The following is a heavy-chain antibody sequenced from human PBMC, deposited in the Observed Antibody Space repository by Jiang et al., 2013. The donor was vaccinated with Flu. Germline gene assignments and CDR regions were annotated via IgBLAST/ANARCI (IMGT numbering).Heavy chain of an antibody. Sequence: GAEVKKPGESLKISCKGSGYSFTSYWIAWVRQMPGKGLEWMGSIYPGDADTRYSPSFQGQVTISADKSFATAYLQWSSLKASDSAMYYCARLSDGNHGTTAVYFDYWSQGTLVTVSS. D-gene: IGHD1-1*01. CDR3: ARLSDGNHGTTAVYFDY. V-gene: IGHV5-51*01. CDR2: IYPGDADT. J-gene: IGHJ4*02. CDR1: GYSFTSYW.